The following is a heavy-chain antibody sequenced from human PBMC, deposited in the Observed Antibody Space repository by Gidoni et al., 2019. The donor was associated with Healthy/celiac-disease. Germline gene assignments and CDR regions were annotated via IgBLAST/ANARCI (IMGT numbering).Heavy chain of an antibody. D-gene: IGHD6-13*01. V-gene: IGHV4-4*02. CDR1: GCSISSRNW. CDR3: ARDLGIAAAGTDY. Sequence: QVQLQESGPGLVTPSGTLSITCAVSGCSISSRNWWSWVRQPPGKGLVWIGEIYHSGNSNYNPSLKSRVTISVDKSKNQFSLKLSSVTAADTAVYYCARDLGIAAAGTDYWGQGTLVTVSS. CDR2: IYHSGNS. J-gene: IGHJ4*02.